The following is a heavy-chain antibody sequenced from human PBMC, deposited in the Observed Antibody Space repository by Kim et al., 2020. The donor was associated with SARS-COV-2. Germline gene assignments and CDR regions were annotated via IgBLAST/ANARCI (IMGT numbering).Heavy chain of an antibody. CDR1: GFTFSSYA. CDR2: IWYDGSNK. V-gene: IGHV3-33*06. J-gene: IGHJ4*02. CDR3: AKDGSLGIEGGWYHY. D-gene: IGHD6-19*01. Sequence: GGSLRLSCAASGFTFSSYAMHWVRQAPGKGLEWVAVIWYDGSNKYYADSVKGRFTISRDNSKNTLYLQMNSLRAEDTAVYYCAKDGSLGIEGGWYHYWGQGTLVTVSS.